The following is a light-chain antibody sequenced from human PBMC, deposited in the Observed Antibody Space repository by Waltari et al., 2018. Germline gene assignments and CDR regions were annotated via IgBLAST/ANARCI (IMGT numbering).Light chain of an antibody. CDR3: AAWDDSLSVVV. CDR2: RNN. Sequence: QSVLTQPPSASGTPGQRVTISCSGSSPNIGSNYVYWYQQLPGTAPKLLIYRNNQRPSGVPDRFSGSKSGTPASLAISGLRSEDEADYYCAAWDDSLSVVVFGGGTKLTVL. V-gene: IGLV1-47*01. J-gene: IGLJ2*01. CDR1: SPNIGSNY.